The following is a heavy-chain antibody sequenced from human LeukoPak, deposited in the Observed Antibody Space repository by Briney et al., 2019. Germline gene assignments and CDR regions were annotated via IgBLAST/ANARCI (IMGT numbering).Heavy chain of an antibody. D-gene: IGHD3-22*01. Sequence: SETLSLTCTVSGGSISSYYWSWIRQPPGKGLEWIGYIYYSGSTNYNPSLKSRVTISVDTSKNQFSLKLSSVTAADTAVYYCARGWGRYYDSSGYYPDYWGQGTLVTVSS. CDR3: ARGWGRYYDSSGYYPDY. CDR2: IYYSGST. J-gene: IGHJ4*02. V-gene: IGHV4-59*08. CDR1: GGSISSYY.